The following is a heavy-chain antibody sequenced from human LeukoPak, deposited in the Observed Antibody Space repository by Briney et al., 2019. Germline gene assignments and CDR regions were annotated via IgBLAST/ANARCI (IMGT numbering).Heavy chain of an antibody. CDR3: ATPFTRYGY. Sequence: ASVKVSCKASGYTFTDYYVHWVRQAPGQGLEWMGWIIPNSGGTNYAQKFQGRVTMTRDTSISTAYMDLTSLTSDDTAVDYCATPFTRYGYWGQGTLVTVSS. CDR1: GYTFTDYY. D-gene: IGHD5-18*01. V-gene: IGHV1-2*02. J-gene: IGHJ4*02. CDR2: IIPNSGGT.